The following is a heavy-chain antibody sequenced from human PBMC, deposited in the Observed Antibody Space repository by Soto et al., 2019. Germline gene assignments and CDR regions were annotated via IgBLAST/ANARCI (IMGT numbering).Heavy chain of an antibody. CDR3: ASKWFGNPLDV. J-gene: IGHJ6*02. V-gene: IGHV4-4*02. Sequence: QVQLQESGPGLVKPSGNLSLTCAVSGGSISSSNWWSWVRQPPGKGLEWIGEIYHSGSTNYNPSLKSRVTISVAKSQTQFSLKLRSVTAADTAVYYCASKWFGNPLDVWGQGTTVTVSS. CDR2: IYHSGST. CDR1: GGSISSSNW. D-gene: IGHD3-10*01.